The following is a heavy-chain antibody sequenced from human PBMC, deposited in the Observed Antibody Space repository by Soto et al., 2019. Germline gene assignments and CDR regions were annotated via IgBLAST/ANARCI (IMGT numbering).Heavy chain of an antibody. J-gene: IGHJ6*02. CDR1: GFTFSSYD. CDR3: ARAALYCSSTSCYRGYGMDV. V-gene: IGHV3-13*05. D-gene: IGHD2-2*01. CDR2: IGTAGDP. Sequence: GGSLRLSCAASGFTFSSYDMHWVRQATGKGLEWVSAIGTAGDPYYPGSVKGRFTISGENAKNSLYLQMNSMRAGDTAVYYCARAALYCSSTSCYRGYGMDVWGQGTTVTVSS.